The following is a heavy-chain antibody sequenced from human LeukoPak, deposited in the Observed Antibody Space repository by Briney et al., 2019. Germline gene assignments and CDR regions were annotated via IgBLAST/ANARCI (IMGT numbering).Heavy chain of an antibody. CDR3: ASEDSIRHTLDY. Sequence: PSETLSLTCTVSGGSISSYYWSWIRQPPGKGLEWIGYIYYSGSTNYNPSLKSRVTISVDTSKNQFSLKLSSVTAADTAVYYCASEDSIRHTLDYWGQGTLVTVSS. D-gene: IGHD3-22*01. CDR2: IYYSGST. CDR1: GGSISSYY. J-gene: IGHJ4*02. V-gene: IGHV4-59*01.